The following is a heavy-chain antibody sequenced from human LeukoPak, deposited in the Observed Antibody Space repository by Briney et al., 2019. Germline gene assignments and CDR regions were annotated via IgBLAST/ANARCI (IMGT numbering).Heavy chain of an antibody. J-gene: IGHJ4*02. CDR2: ISSSSSTI. CDR1: GFTFSSYS. Sequence: PGGSLRLSXAASGFTFSSYSMNWVRQAPGKGLEWVSYISSSSSTIYYADSVKGRFTISRDNAKNSLYLQMNSLRAEDTAVYYCASLGGVRDPFYYFDYWGQGTLVTVSS. V-gene: IGHV3-48*01. CDR3: ASLGGVRDPFYYFDY. D-gene: IGHD3-10*01.